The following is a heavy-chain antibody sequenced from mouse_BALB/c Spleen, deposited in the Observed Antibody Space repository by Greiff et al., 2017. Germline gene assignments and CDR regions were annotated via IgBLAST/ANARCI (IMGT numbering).Heavy chain of an antibody. V-gene: IGHV5-15*02. D-gene: IGHD3-3*01. Sequence: EVKLVESGGGLVQPGGSRKLSCAASGFTFSDYGMAWVRQAPGKGPEWVAFISNLAYSIYYADTVTGRFTISRENAKNTLYLEMSSLRSEDTAMYYCARDAGLRRDIEVWGEGTTVTVSS. J-gene: IGHJ1*01. CDR1: GFTFSDYG. CDR2: ISNLAYSI. CDR3: ARDAGLRRDIEV.